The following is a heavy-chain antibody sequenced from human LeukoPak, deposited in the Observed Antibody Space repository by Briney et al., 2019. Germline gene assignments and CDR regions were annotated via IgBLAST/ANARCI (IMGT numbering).Heavy chain of an antibody. V-gene: IGHV3-23*01. Sequence: GSLRLSCAASGFTFSSYAMSWVRQAPGKGLEWVSTISNSGGSTYYADSVKGRFTISRDNYKNTLYLQMNSLRAEDTAVYYCAKDGFGYSTSPVFDYWGQGTLVTVSS. CDR1: GFTFSSYA. CDR3: AKDGFGYSTSPVFDY. J-gene: IGHJ4*02. CDR2: ISNSGGST. D-gene: IGHD6-6*01.